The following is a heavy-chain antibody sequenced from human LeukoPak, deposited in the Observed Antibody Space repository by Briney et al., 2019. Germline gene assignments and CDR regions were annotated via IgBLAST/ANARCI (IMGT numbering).Heavy chain of an antibody. J-gene: IGHJ4*02. CDR3: TTGITMVRGVIHLIDY. CDR2: IKSKTDGGTT. D-gene: IGHD3-10*01. CDR1: GFPFSNAR. V-gene: IGHV3-15*01. Sequence: PGGSLRLSCAAPGFPFSNARMSWVRPAPGKGLGWVGRIKSKTDGGTTDYAAPVKGRFTISRDDSKNTLYLQMNSLKTEDTAVYYCTTGITMVRGVIHLIDYWGQGTLVTASS.